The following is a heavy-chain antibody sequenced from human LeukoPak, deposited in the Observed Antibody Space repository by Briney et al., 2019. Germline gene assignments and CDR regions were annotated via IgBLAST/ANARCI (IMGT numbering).Heavy chain of an antibody. J-gene: IGHJ4*02. CDR1: GDSIGSGGYY. CDR2: IYYSGST. CDR3: ARGRRIFGAHWGYCFDY. D-gene: IGHD3-3*02. Sequence: PSETLSLTCTVSGDSIGSGGYYWSWIRQHPGKGLEWIGYIYYSGSTYYNTSLKSRVTISVDTSKNQFSLKLSSVTAADTAVYYCARGRRIFGAHWGYCFDYWGQGTLVTVSS. V-gene: IGHV4-31*03.